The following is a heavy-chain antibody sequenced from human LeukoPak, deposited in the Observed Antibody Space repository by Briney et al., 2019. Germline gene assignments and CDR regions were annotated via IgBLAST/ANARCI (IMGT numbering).Heavy chain of an antibody. Sequence: GGSLRLSCAGSGFTFSNYGMNWVRQAPGKGLECVSYISSSGAIYYADSVKGRFTISRDNAKNTLYLQMNSLRVEDTAFYFCARFAAYEYHFDYWGRGALVTVSS. D-gene: IGHD2-15*01. CDR2: ISSSGAI. CDR1: GFTFSNYG. J-gene: IGHJ4*02. CDR3: ARFAAYEYHFDY. V-gene: IGHV3-69-1*02.